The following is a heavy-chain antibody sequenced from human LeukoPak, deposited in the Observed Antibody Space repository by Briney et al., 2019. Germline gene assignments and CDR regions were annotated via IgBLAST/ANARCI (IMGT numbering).Heavy chain of an antibody. D-gene: IGHD5-24*01. CDR1: GGTFSSYA. V-gene: IGHV1-69*05. CDR2: IIPIFGTA. CDR3: ARDQGDRYNSFYY. Sequence: SVKVSCKASGGTFSSYAISWVRQAPGQGLEWMGGIIPIFGTANYAQKFQGSVTITTDESTSTAYMDLSSLRSEDTAVYYCARDQGDRYNSFYYWGPGTLVTVSS. J-gene: IGHJ4*02.